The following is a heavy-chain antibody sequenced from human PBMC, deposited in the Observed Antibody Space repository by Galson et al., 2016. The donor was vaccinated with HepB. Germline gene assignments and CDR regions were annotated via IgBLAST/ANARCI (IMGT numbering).Heavy chain of an antibody. V-gene: IGHV3-7*01. CDR3: ARRNSLDD. CDR1: GFTFRNYW. CDR2: IKYDGSEQ. Sequence: SLRLSCADSGFTFRNYWMSWIRQAPGKGLEWVANIKYDGSEQNYADSVKGRFTISRDNAKNSVDLQMSRLRADDTAVYYCARRNSLDDWGQGALVTVSS. J-gene: IGHJ4*02. D-gene: IGHD1-7*01.